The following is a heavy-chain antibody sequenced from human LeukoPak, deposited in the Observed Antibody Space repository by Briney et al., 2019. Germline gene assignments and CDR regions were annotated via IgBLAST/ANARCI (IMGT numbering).Heavy chain of an antibody. V-gene: IGHV3-21*01. CDR3: ARLYSSSWYGSSY. Sequence: PGGSLRLSCAASGFTFSSYSMNWVRQAPGKGLEWVSSISSSSSYIYYADSVKGRFTISRDNAKNSLYLQMNSLRAEDTAVYYCARLYSSSWYGSSYWGQGTLVTVSS. CDR2: ISSSSSYI. D-gene: IGHD6-13*01. J-gene: IGHJ4*02. CDR1: GFTFSSYS.